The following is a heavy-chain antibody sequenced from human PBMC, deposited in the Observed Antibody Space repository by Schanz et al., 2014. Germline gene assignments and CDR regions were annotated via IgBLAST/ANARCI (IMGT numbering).Heavy chain of an antibody. CDR3: ARVPPPFWYFDL. CDR1: GGYFSGYY. Sequence: QVQLQQWGAGLLKPSETLSLSCTVHGGYFSGYYWSWIRQTPGRGLEWIGEINFTGTINDNPSFKGRTSMSVDTSKKQSALRMSHGTAADTAVYYCARVPPPFWYFDLWGRGALVTVSS. CDR2: INFTGTI. J-gene: IGHJ2*01. V-gene: IGHV4-34*04.